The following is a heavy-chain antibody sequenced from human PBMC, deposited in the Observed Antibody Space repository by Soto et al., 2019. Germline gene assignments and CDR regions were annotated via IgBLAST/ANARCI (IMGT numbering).Heavy chain of an antibody. J-gene: IGHJ5*02. D-gene: IGHD1-20*01. CDR3: AKDFSGYNWNPPGPLDP. V-gene: IGHV3-48*03. CDR2: ISSSGSTI. CDR1: GFTFSSYE. Sequence: GGSLRLSCAASGFTFSSYEMNWVRQAPGKGLEWVSYISSSGSTIYYADSVKGRFTISRDNAKNSLYLQMNSLRAEDTAVYYCAKDFSGYNWNPPGPLDPWGQGTLVTVSS.